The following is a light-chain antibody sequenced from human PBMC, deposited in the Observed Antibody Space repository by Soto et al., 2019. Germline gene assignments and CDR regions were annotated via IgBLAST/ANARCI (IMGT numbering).Light chain of an antibody. V-gene: IGLV2-14*03. CDR3: SSYSTNSPVL. CDR2: DVS. Sequence: QSALTQPASVSGSPGQSITISCTGTSSDVGGYNYVSWYQHHPGKAPKLIIYDVSNRPSGVSNRFSASKSDNTASLTISGLPAEDQADYYCSSYSTNSPVLLGRGTKLTVL. CDR1: SSDVGGYNY. J-gene: IGLJ2*01.